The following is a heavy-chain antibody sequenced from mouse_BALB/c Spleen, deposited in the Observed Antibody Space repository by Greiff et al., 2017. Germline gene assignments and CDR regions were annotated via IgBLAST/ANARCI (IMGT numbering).Heavy chain of an antibody. D-gene: IGHD1-1*01. J-gene: IGHJ1*01. CDR3: ARAGLYYYCSSHWYFDV. Sequence: EVKVVESGGGLVKPGGSLKLSCAASGFTFSSYAMSWVRQNPEKRLEWVASISSGGSTYYPDSVKGRFTISRDNARNILYLQMSSLRSEDTAMYYCARAGLYYYCSSHWYFDVWGAGTTVTVSS. CDR2: ISSGGST. V-gene: IGHV5-6-5*01. CDR1: GFTFSSYA.